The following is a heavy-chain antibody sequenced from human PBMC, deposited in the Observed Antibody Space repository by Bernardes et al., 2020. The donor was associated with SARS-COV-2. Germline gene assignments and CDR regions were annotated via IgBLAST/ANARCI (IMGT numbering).Heavy chain of an antibody. CDR2: IKQDGGEK. CDR3: ARDPSIATPDSTL. D-gene: IGHD6-6*01. J-gene: IGHJ4*02. Sequence: GGSLRLSCEASGFTFRMYRMSWVRQAPGKGLEWVANIKQDGGEKYYVDSVKGRFTISRDNAKNSLYLQMNSLRAEDTAVYYCARDPSIATPDSTLGGQGTLVTVSS. V-gene: IGHV3-7*01. CDR1: GFTFRMYR.